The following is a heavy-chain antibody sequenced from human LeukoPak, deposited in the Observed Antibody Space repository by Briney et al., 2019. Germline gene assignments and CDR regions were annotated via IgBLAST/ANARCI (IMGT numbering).Heavy chain of an antibody. Sequence: GGSLRLSCAASGFTFSSYAMSWVRQAPGKGLEWVSAISGSGGSTYYADSVKGRFTISRDNSKNTLYLQMNSLRAEDTAVYYCAKCPEAYGIVTWFDYWGQGTVVTVSS. V-gene: IGHV3-23*01. D-gene: IGHD1-26*01. CDR3: AKCPEAYGIVTWFDY. CDR1: GFTFSSYA. CDR2: ISGSGGST. J-gene: IGHJ4*02.